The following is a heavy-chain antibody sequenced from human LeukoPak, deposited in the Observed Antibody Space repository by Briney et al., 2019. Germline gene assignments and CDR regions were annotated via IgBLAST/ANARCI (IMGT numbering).Heavy chain of an antibody. D-gene: IGHD6-13*01. Sequence: PGGTLRLSCAASGFTFSSYGMSWVRQAPGKGLEWVSAISGSGGSTYYADSVKGRVTISRDNSKNTLYLQMNSLRAEDTAVYYCARRNSSSWYHYYYYMDVWGKGTTVTISS. V-gene: IGHV3-23*01. J-gene: IGHJ6*03. CDR1: GFTFSSYG. CDR3: ARRNSSSWYHYYYYMDV. CDR2: ISGSGGST.